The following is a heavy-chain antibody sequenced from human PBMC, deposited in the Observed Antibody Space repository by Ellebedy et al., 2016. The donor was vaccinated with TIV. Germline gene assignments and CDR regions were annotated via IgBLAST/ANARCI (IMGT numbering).Heavy chain of an antibody. D-gene: IGHD3-10*01. V-gene: IGHV1-2*02. Sequence: AASVKVSCKASGYTFTGYYMHWVRQAPGQGLEWMGWINPNSGGTNYAQKFQGRVTMTRDTSISTAYMELSRLRSDDTAVYYCARLTYYYGSGSKDDAFDIWGQGTMVTVSS. CDR2: INPNSGGT. J-gene: IGHJ3*02. CDR1: GYTFTGYY. CDR3: ARLTYYYGSGSKDDAFDI.